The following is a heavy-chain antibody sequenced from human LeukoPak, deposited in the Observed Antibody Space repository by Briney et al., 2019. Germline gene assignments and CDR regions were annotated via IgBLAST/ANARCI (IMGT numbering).Heavy chain of an antibody. CDR3: ASRYYYDSSEDI. D-gene: IGHD3-22*01. J-gene: IGHJ3*02. CDR1: GGTFSSYA. CDR2: IIPISGTA. V-gene: IGHV1-69*05. Sequence: SVKVSCKASGGTFSSYAISWVRQAPGQGLDWMGRIIPISGTANYAQKFQGRVTITTDESTSTAYMELSSLRSEDTAVYYCASRYYYDSSEDIWGQGTMVTVSS.